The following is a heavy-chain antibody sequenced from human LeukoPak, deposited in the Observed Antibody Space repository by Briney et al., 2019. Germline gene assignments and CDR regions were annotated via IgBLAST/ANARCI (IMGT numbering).Heavy chain of an antibody. J-gene: IGHJ4*02. D-gene: IGHD2-15*01. CDR1: GYNFSNYW. CDR3: ARRQCSGGSCYYFDS. V-gene: IGHV5-51*01. CDR2: IHPGDSST. Sequence: GESLKISCKGSGYNFSNYWIGWVRQMPGKGLEWMGIIHPGDSSTRYSPSLQGQVTILSDKSINTAYLQWSSLKASDTAMYYCARRQCSGGSCYYFDSWGQGTLVTVSS.